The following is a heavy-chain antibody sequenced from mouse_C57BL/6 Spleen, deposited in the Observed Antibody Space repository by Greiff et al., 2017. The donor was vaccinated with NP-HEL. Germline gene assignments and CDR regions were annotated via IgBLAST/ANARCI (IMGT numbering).Heavy chain of an antibody. J-gene: IGHJ3*01. CDR2: INPNNGGT. CDR3: ARASRQLRLFAY. V-gene: IGHV1-18*01. Sequence: DVKLQESGPELVKPGASVKIPCKASGYTFTDYNMDWVKQSHGKSLEWIGDINPNNGGTIYNQKFKGKATLTVDKSSSTAYMELRSLTSEDTAVYYCARASRQLRLFAYWGQGTLVTVSA. D-gene: IGHD3-2*02. CDR1: GYTFTDYN.